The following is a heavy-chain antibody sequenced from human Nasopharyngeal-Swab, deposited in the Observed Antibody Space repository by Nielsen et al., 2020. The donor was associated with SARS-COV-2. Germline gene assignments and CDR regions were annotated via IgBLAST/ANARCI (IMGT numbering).Heavy chain of an antibody. D-gene: IGHD6-19*01. J-gene: IGHJ4*02. CDR2: ISSSSSYT. V-gene: IGHV3-11*05. Sequence: GGSLRLSCAASGFTFSSYAMSWIRQAPGKGLEWVSYISSSSSYTNYADSVKGRFTISRDNAKNSLYLQMNSLRAEDTAVYYCARDRIAVAGPTPDYWGQGTLVTVSS. CDR3: ARDRIAVAGPTPDY. CDR1: GFTFSSYA.